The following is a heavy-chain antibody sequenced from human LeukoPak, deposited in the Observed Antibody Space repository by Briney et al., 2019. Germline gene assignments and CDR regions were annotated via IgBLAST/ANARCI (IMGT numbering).Heavy chain of an antibody. CDR2: INHSGST. CDR1: GGSFSGYY. CDR3: ATTLGYCSGGSCWGGWFDP. D-gene: IGHD2-15*01. V-gene: IGHV4-34*01. J-gene: IGHJ5*02. Sequence: SETLSLTCAAYGGSFSGYYWSWIRQPPGKGLEWIGEINHSGSTNYNPSLKSRVTISVDTSKNQFSLKLSSVTAADTAVYYCATTLGYCSGGSCWGGWFDPWGQGTLVTVSS.